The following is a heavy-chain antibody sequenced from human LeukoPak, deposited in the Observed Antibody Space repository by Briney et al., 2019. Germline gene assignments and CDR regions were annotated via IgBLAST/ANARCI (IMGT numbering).Heavy chain of an antibody. Sequence: KTSETLSLTCGVYGGSVIGYYWSWIRQPPGKGLEWIGEINHSGSTSYNPSLKRRVTISIDTSKNQFSLNLNSVTAADTAIYFCARGDYGDYAFHYWGQGTLVTVSS. CDR3: ARGDYGDYAFHY. CDR1: GGSVIGYY. J-gene: IGHJ4*02. V-gene: IGHV4-34*01. D-gene: IGHD4-17*01. CDR2: INHSGST.